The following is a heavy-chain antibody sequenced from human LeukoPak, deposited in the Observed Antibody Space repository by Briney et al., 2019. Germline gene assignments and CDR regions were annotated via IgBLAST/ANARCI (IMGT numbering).Heavy chain of an antibody. J-gene: IGHJ6*02. V-gene: IGHV4-34*01. CDR2: IYYSGST. Sequence: SETLSLTCAVYGGSFSGYYWSWIRQPPGKGLEWIGSIYYSGSTYYNPSLKSRVTISVDTSKNQFSLKLSSVTAADTAVYYCAGGYYYYYYGMDVWGQGTTVTVSS. CDR3: AGGYYYYYYGMDV. CDR1: GGSFSGYY. D-gene: IGHD2-15*01.